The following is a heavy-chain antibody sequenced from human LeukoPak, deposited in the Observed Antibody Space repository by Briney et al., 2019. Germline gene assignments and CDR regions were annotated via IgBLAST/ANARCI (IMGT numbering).Heavy chain of an antibody. Sequence: GESLKISCKGSGYTFTRYWIGWVRQPPGKGLEWMGLIYPSDADTRYSPSFQGQVTISADKSISTAYLQWSSLKASDTAMYYCARGGDFWSGYYKTDYWGQGTLVTVSS. J-gene: IGHJ4*02. CDR1: GYTFTRYW. V-gene: IGHV5-51*01. D-gene: IGHD3-3*01. CDR2: IYPSDADT. CDR3: ARGGDFWSGYYKTDY.